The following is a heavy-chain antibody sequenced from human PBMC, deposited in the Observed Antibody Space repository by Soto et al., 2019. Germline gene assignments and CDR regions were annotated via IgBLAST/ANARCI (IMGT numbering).Heavy chain of an antibody. CDR1: GFTFSSDG. Sequence: QVQLVESGGGVVQPGRSLGLSCAASGFTFSSDGMHWVRPAPGKGLEWLAIIWYDGTNEDYADSVKGRFTISRDNSKNTLYLQMNSLRTEDTAVYYCVRDLGNDSDYWGQGTLVTVSS. CDR2: IWYDGTNE. D-gene: IGHD1-1*01. V-gene: IGHV3-33*01. CDR3: VRDLGNDSDY. J-gene: IGHJ4*02.